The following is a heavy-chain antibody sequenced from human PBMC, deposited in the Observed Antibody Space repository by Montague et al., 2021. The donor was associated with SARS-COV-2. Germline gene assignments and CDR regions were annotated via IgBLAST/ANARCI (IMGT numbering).Heavy chain of an antibody. J-gene: IGHJ4*02. CDR3: ATTPPYRSGWSLDY. V-gene: IGHV4-59*08. Sequence: SETLSLTCSVSGGSISDYYWSWIRQPPGKGLEWIGHLYYSGGTTYKPSLKSRVTISVDTSKNQFSLKLSSVTAADTAVYYCATTPPYRSGWSLDYWGQGTLVTVSS. CDR1: GGSISDYY. D-gene: IGHD6-19*01. CDR2: LYYSGGT.